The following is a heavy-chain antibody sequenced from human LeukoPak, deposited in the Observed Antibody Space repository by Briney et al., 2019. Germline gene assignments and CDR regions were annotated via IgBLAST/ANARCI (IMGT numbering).Heavy chain of an antibody. J-gene: IGHJ4*02. CDR2: ISWNSDYR. Sequence: GRSLRLSCAASGFTFSSYGMHWVRQAPGKGLEWVSGISWNSDYRDYADSVKGRFTISRDNTKNSLYLQMNSLRVEDTAFYYCAKDQQFLQCSGSYFDSWGRGTLVTVSS. D-gene: IGHD1-26*01. CDR1: GFTFSSYG. V-gene: IGHV3-9*01. CDR3: AKDQQFLQCSGSYFDS.